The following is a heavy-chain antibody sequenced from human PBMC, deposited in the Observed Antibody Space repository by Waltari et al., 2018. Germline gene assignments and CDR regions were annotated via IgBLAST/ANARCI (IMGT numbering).Heavy chain of an antibody. CDR3: AREVKRLDF. CDR2: IDTYTGGP. CDR1: GYTFNTHS. V-gene: IGHV7-4-1*02. D-gene: IGHD6-25*01. J-gene: IGHJ4*02. Sequence: QVQLVQSGSELKKPGASVKLSCKASGYTFNTHSVNWVRQAPGRGLEWMGWIDTYTGGPTYAQGFTGRFVFSLDAAASTAYLEITRLEADDTAVDYCAREVKRLDFWGQGTLVTVSS.